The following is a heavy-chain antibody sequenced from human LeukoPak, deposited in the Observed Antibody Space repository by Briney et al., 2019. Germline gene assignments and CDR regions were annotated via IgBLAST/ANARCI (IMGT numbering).Heavy chain of an antibody. Sequence: PGGSLRLSCAASGFTFSSYSMNWVRQAPGEGLEWVSSISSSSSYIYYADSVKGRFTISRDNAKNSLYLQMNSLRAEDTAVYYCATGGITFGGVIVYWGQGTLVTVSS. CDR2: ISSSSSYI. D-gene: IGHD3-16*02. CDR3: ATGGITFGGVIVY. V-gene: IGHV3-21*01. J-gene: IGHJ4*02. CDR1: GFTFSSYS.